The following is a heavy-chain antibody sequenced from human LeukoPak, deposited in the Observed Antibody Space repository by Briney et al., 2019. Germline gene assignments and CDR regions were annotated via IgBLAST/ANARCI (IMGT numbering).Heavy chain of an antibody. J-gene: IGHJ3*02. CDR1: GGSFRSRNYL. V-gene: IGHV4-30-4*08. Sequence: TSETLSLTCTVSGGSFRSRNYLWSWIRQTPGEGLEWIGYISYSGSAYYNPSLKSRVTISIDTSNSQFSLRLRSVTAADTAVYSCAREVNIQGDSDAFDIWGPGTPDTVSS. D-gene: IGHD1/OR15-1a*01. CDR3: AREVNIQGDSDAFDI. CDR2: ISYSGSA.